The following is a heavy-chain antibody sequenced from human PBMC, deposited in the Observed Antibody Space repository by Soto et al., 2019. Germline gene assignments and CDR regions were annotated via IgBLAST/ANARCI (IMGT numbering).Heavy chain of an antibody. CDR1: GYTFTSYD. CDR2: MNPNSGNT. CDR3: ARDYGDHRGYYYYYDMDV. J-gene: IGHJ6*03. D-gene: IGHD4-17*01. Sequence: ASVKVSCKASGYTFTSYDINWVRQATGQGLEWMGWMNPNSGNTGYAQKFQGRVTMTRNTSISTAYMELSSLRSEDTAVYYCARDYGDHRGYYYYYDMDVWGKGTTVTVSS. V-gene: IGHV1-8*01.